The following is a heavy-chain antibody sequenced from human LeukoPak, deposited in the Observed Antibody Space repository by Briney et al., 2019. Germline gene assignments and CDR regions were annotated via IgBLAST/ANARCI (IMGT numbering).Heavy chain of an antibody. D-gene: IGHD3-3*01. CDR1: GFTFSSYW. Sequence: PGGSLRLSCAASGFTFSSYWMSWVRQAPGKGLEWVANIKQDGSEKYYVDSVKGRFTISRDNAKNSPYLQMNSLRAEDTAVYYCARDTTIHIRFPGYFDLWGRGTLVTVSS. CDR3: ARDTTIHIRFPGYFDL. V-gene: IGHV3-7*01. CDR2: IKQDGSEK. J-gene: IGHJ2*01.